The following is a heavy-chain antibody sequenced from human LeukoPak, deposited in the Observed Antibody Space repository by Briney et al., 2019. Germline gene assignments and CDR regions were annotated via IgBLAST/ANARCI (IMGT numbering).Heavy chain of an antibody. Sequence: GGSLRLSCSASGFTFSSYAMHWVRQAPGKGPEYVSAISSNGGSTYYADSVKGRFTISRDNSKNTLYLQMSSLRAEDTAVYYCVKDLLPGYSSGWSMNYWGQGTLVTVSS. CDR1: GFTFSSYA. CDR3: VKDLLPGYSSGWSMNY. D-gene: IGHD6-19*01. V-gene: IGHV3-64D*06. CDR2: ISSNGGST. J-gene: IGHJ4*02.